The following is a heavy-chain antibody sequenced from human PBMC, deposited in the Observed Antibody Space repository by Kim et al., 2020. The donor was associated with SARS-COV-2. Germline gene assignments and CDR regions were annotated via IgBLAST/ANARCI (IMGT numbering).Heavy chain of an antibody. CDR1: GGPIDSYY. D-gene: IGHD3-10*01. CDR2: IYYDGAS. CDR3: AGSGHFYNWQH. V-gene: IGHV4-59*03. Sequence: SDTLSLTCTVSGGPIDSYYWSWIRQPPGKGLEWIGYIYYDGASNYNPSLQSRVTMSVDTSKKQISLKLSSVTAADTAVYYCAGSGHFYNWQHWGQGTLVTVSS. J-gene: IGHJ4*02.